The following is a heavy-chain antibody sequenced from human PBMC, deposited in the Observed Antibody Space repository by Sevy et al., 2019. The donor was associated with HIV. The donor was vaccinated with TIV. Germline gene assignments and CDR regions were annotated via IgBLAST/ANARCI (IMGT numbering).Heavy chain of an antibody. V-gene: IGHV3-23*01. J-gene: IGHJ4*02. CDR1: GFTFTEFV. Sequence: GGSLRLSCAASGFTFTEFVMSWVRQSPGKGLEWVSTINSGGGSTYYADSVKGRFTISRDNSQNTLDPQMNSLRAEDTAVYYCAKDVVGGYYDSSGYSDHWGQGTLVTVSS. D-gene: IGHD3-22*01. CDR2: INSGGGST. CDR3: AKDVVGGYYDSSGYSDH.